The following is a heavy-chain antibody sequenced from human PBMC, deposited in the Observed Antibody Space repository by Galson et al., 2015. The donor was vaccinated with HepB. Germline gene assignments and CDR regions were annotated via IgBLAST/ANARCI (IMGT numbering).Heavy chain of an antibody. Sequence: SLRLSCAASGFNFNIYSMNWVRQAPGEGLEWVSYISTRSSARDYADSVKGRFTISRDDAKNSLYLQMNSLRVEDTAVYYCARERGVSSIFDYWGQGTLVTVSS. D-gene: IGHD3-3*01. CDR2: ISTRSSAR. CDR1: GFNFNIYS. CDR3: ARERGVSSIFDY. V-gene: IGHV3-48*01. J-gene: IGHJ4*02.